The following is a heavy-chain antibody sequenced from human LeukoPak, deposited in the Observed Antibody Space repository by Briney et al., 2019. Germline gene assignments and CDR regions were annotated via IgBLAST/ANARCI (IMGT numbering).Heavy chain of an antibody. CDR2: IYPGDSDT. CDR3: ARVATMVRGVPYGMDV. J-gene: IGHJ6*04. V-gene: IGHV5-51*01. D-gene: IGHD3-10*01. CDR1: GYSFTSYW. Sequence: GESLKISCKGSGYSFTSYWIGWVRQMPGKGLEWMVIIYPGDSDTRYSPSFQGQVTISADKSISTAYLQWSSLKASDTAMYYCARVATMVRGVPYGMDVWGKGTTVTVSS.